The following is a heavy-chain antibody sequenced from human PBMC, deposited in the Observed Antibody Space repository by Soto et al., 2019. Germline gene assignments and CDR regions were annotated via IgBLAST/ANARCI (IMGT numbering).Heavy chain of an antibody. Sequence: SKTLSLTCTVSGGSISPFYWSWVRQPPGKGLEWIGYLYYSGNTNYNPSLKSRVTISVDASKNQVSLRLTSVTAADTAVYYCARVGGVAARTFDYWGQGTVVTGSS. CDR2: LYYSGNT. CDR1: GGSISPFY. J-gene: IGHJ4*02. CDR3: ARVGGVAARTFDY. D-gene: IGHD2-15*01. V-gene: IGHV4-59*01.